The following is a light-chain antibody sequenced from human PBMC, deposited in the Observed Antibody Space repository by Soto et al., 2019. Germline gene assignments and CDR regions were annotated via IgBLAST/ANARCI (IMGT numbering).Light chain of an antibody. CDR3: QHDGSSTRT. CDR1: QSVSATY. V-gene: IGKV3-20*01. Sequence: EIVLTQTPGTLSLSPGERATLSCRAIQSVSATYLAWYQQRPGQAPRLLIDGASSRATGIPDRFSGSGSATDFTLAITRLEPEDFAVYYCQHDGSSTRTFGQGTMVEIK. CDR2: GAS. J-gene: IGKJ1*01.